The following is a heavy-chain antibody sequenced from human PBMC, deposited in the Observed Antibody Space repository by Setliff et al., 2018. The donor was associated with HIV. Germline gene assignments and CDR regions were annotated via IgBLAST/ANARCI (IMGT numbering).Heavy chain of an antibody. CDR3: ATIRAYYYDSSGQEYFQH. CDR1: GHTLTELS. D-gene: IGHD3-22*01. CDR2: FDPEDGET. V-gene: IGHV1-24*01. J-gene: IGHJ1*01. Sequence: ASVKVSCKVSGHTLTELSMHWVRQAPGKSLEWMGGFDPEDGETVYAQKFQGRVTMTEDTSTDTAYMELSSLRSEDTAMYYCATIRAYYYDSSGQEYFQHWGHGTLVTVSS.